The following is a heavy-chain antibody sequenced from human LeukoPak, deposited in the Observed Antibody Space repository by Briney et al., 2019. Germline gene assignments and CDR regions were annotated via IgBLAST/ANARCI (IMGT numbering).Heavy chain of an antibody. CDR1: GFTVSSNY. CDR2: MNQDGSDK. Sequence: GGSLRLSCAASGFTVSSNYMSWVRQAPGKGLEWVANMNQDGSDKFYVDSVKGRFTISRDNAKNSLYLQMNSLRAEVTAVYYCAREGRPNAFDIWGQGTMVTVSS. V-gene: IGHV3-7*01. CDR3: AREGRPNAFDI. J-gene: IGHJ3*02.